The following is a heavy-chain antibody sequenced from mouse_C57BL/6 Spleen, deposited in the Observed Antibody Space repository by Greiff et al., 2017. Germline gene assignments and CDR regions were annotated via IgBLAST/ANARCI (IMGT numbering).Heavy chain of an antibody. J-gene: IGHJ2*01. CDR2: INPNNGGT. CDR3: ARIYGGYYFDD. CDR1: GYTFTDYN. D-gene: IGHD1-1*02. Sequence: EVQLHQSGPELVKPGASVKIPCKASGYTFTDYNMDWVKQSHGKSLEWIGDINPNNGGTIYNQKFKGKATLTVDKSSSTANMELRSLKSEDTAVYYCARIYGGYYFDDWSQGTTLTVSS. V-gene: IGHV1-18*01.